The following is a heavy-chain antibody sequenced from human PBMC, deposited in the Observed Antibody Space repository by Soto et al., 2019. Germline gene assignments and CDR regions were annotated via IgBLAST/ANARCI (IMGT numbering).Heavy chain of an antibody. Sequence: HSETLSLTCAVSSDSISRRHWWTLVRQPPGKGLEWIGDINHSGSTYYNPSLNSRVTISVDTSKNQFSLKLSSVTAADTAVYYCARAVPNLVGGFDYWGQGTLVTVSS. J-gene: IGHJ4*02. CDR3: ARAVPNLVGGFDY. CDR2: INHSGST. V-gene: IGHV4-4*02. D-gene: IGHD2-8*01. CDR1: SDSISRRHW.